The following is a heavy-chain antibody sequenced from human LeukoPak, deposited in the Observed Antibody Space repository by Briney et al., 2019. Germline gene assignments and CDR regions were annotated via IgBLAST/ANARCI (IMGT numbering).Heavy chain of an antibody. CDR3: ARALSGLYYFDF. CDR2: IWFTGNT. D-gene: IGHD2-15*01. Sequence: PSETLSLTCSVSGGSISSSYWSWIRQPPGKGLEWIGYIWFTGNTNYHPSLKSRVTISADTSKNQFSLKLSSVTAADTAVYFCARALSGLYYFDFWGRGALVIVSS. J-gene: IGHJ4*02. CDR1: GGSISSSY. V-gene: IGHV4-59*01.